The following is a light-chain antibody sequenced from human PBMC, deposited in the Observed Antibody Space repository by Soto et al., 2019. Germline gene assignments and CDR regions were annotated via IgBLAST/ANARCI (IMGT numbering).Light chain of an antibody. J-gene: IGKJ1*01. CDR1: QGINTA. V-gene: IGKV1-13*02. CDR2: DAS. Sequence: AIQLTQSPSSLSASVGDRVTITCRASQGINTALAWHQQKPGKAPNLLIYDASSLESGVPSRFSGSGSGTDFTLTISSLQTEDFATYYCQQYSSYPVTCGQGTKVEIK. CDR3: QQYSSYPVT.